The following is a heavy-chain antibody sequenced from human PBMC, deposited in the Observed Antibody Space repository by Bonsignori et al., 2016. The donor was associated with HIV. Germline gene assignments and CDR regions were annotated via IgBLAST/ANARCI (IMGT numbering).Heavy chain of an antibody. CDR2: IYYSGTT. D-gene: IGHD2-8*01. CDR3: AREGPSMGFDY. J-gene: IGHJ4*02. Sequence: RQAPGKGLEWIGVIYYSGTTYYNPSLKSRVTISLDTSKNQFSLKLPSVTAADTAVYRCAREGPSMGFDYWGQGILVTVSS. V-gene: IGHV4-39*07.